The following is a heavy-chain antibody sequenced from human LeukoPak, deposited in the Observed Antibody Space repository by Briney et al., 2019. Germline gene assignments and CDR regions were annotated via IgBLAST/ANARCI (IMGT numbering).Heavy chain of an antibody. D-gene: IGHD5-18*01. CDR2: IKQDGSEK. J-gene: IGHJ4*02. Sequence: PGGSLRLSCAASGFTFNSYWMSWVRQAPGKGLEWVANIKQDGSEKYYVDSVKGRFTISRDNAKNSLYLQMNSLRAEDTAVYYCAREDGGSGYSYGIDYWGQGTLVTVSS. CDR3: AREDGGSGYSYGIDY. CDR1: GFTFNSYW. V-gene: IGHV3-7*01.